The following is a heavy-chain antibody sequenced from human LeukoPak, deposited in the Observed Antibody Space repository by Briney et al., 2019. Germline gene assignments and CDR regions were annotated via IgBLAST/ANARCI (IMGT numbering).Heavy chain of an antibody. D-gene: IGHD6-13*01. J-gene: IGHJ4*02. V-gene: IGHV1-46*01. CDR3: ARVEYSSSWYFVKTDNYFDY. Sequence: GASVKVSCKASGYTITNNYMHWVRQAPGQGLEWMGVINPSGTGTSYAQKFQGRVTMTRNTSISTAYMELSSLRSEDTAVYYCARVEYSSSWYFVKTDNYFDYWGQGTLVTVSS. CDR2: INPSGTGT. CDR1: GYTITNNY.